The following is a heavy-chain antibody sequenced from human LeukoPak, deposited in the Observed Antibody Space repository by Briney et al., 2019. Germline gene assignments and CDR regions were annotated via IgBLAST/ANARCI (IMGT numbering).Heavy chain of an antibody. J-gene: IGHJ4*02. Sequence: SGTLSLICTVSGDSIRSYYWSWIRQPAGKGLEWIGRIYTSGSTNYNPSLQNRVTMSVDTSKNQFSLKLSSVTAADTAVYYCASTTYYYDSSGYYFLDYWGQGTLVTVSS. CDR1: GDSIRSYY. CDR3: ASTTYYYDSSGYYFLDY. V-gene: IGHV4-4*07. CDR2: IYTSGST. D-gene: IGHD3-22*01.